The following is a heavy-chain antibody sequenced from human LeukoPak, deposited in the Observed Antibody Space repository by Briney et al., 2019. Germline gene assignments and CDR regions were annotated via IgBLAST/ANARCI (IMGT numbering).Heavy chain of an antibody. CDR2: IFISGGT. Sequence: SETLSLTCTVSGGSISNYFWSWIRQPPGKGLEWIGYIFISGGTNYNPSLKSRVTMSEDRSENQFSLELSSVTAADTAVYYCARLADTTVANYYLDYWGQGTLVTVSS. J-gene: IGHJ4*02. CDR1: GGSISNYF. D-gene: IGHD1-26*01. CDR3: ARLADTTVANYYLDY. V-gene: IGHV4-4*09.